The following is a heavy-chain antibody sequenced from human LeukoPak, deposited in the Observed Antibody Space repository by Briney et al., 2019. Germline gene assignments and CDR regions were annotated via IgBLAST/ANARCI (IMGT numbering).Heavy chain of an antibody. CDR2: IYYSGST. CDR3: ARSGTKTNGFDY. D-gene: IGHD2-8*01. J-gene: IGHJ4*02. V-gene: IGHV4-59*01. CDR1: GGSISTYY. Sequence: PSETLSLTCTVSGGSISTYYWSWIRQPPGKGLEWIGYIYYSGSTNYSPSLQSRVTISVDTSRNQFSLRLISVTAADTAMYYCARSGTKTNGFDYWGQGTLATVSS.